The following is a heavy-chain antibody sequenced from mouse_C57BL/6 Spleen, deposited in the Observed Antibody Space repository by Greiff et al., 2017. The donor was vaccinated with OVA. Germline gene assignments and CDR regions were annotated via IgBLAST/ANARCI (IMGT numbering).Heavy chain of an antibody. D-gene: IGHD3-2*02. CDR1: GYTFTSYW. CDR3: ARFSGSGYYFDY. CDR2: IHPNSGST. Sequence: VQLQQPGAELVKPGASVKLSCKASGYTFTSYWMHWVKQRPGQGLEWIGMIHPNSGSTNYNEKFKSKATLTVDKSSSTAYMQLSSLTSEDSAVYYCARFSGSGYYFDYWGQGTTLTVSS. J-gene: IGHJ2*01. V-gene: IGHV1-64*01.